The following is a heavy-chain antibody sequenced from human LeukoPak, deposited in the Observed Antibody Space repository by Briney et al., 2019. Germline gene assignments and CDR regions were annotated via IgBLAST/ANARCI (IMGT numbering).Heavy chain of an antibody. J-gene: IGHJ4*02. CDR2: ISSSSSYI. D-gene: IGHD4-17*01. V-gene: IGHV3-21*01. Sequence: GGSLRLSCAASGFTFSSYSMNWVRRAPGKGLEWVSSISSSSSYIYYADSVKGRFTISRDNAKNSLYLQMNSLRAEDTAVYYCARDGDGDYVSDYWGQGTLVTVSS. CDR3: ARDGDGDYVSDY. CDR1: GFTFSSYS.